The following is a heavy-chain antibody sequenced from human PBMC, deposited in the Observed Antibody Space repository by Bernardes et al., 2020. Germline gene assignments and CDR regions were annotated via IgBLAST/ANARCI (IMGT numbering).Heavy chain of an antibody. CDR2: ISPTAGT. V-gene: IGHV3-23*01. J-gene: IGHJ4*02. Sequence: GGSLRLSCAASGFTFNTYPMSWVRQAPGKGLEWVSTISPTAGTYYADSVKGRFTISRDNSKNTLFLHMNSLRAEDTAIYYCAKDRGDVLTGYLADIWGQGSQVTVSS. D-gene: IGHD3-9*01. CDR1: GFTFNTYP. CDR3: AKDRGDVLTGYLADI.